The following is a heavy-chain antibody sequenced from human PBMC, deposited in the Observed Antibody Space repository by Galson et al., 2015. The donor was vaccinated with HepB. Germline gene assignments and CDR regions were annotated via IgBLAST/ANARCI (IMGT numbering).Heavy chain of an antibody. D-gene: IGHD7-27*01. CDR3: ARDPPLGAPFDY. J-gene: IGHJ4*02. V-gene: IGHV3-21*01. Sequence: SLRLSCAASGLSFNDYNMIWVRQAPGKGLEWVSSISSDSSYIYYADSVRGRFTISRDNAKKSLYLQMNSLRVEDTATYYCARDPPLGAPFDYWGQGTLVTVSS. CDR1: GLSFNDYN. CDR2: ISSDSSYI.